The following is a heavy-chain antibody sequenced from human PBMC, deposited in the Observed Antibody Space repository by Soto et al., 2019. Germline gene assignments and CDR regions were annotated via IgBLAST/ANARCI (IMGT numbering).Heavy chain of an antibody. CDR2: IYYSGST. D-gene: IGHD3-16*01. CDR3: ARRYGWAFDI. Sequence: SETLSLTCTVSGGSISSYYWSWIRQPPGKGLEWIGYIYYSGSTNYNPSLKSRVTISVDTSKNQFSLKLSSVTAADTAVYYCARRYGWAFDIWGQGTXVTVSS. V-gene: IGHV4-59*08. CDR1: GGSISSYY. J-gene: IGHJ3*02.